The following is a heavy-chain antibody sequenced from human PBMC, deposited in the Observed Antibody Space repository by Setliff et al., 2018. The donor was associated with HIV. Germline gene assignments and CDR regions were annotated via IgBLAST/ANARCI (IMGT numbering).Heavy chain of an antibody. Sequence: GGSLRLSCAVSGFTFISYGMYWVRQAPGKGLEWVAFIRYDGSYRYYVDSVKGRFTISRDNSKHTLNLQMNSLRAEDTAVYYCAKDSRAWQQWSYGDYYYYMDVWGKGTTVTVSS. CDR3: AKDSRAWQQWSYGDYYYYMDV. CDR1: GFTFISYG. J-gene: IGHJ6*03. V-gene: IGHV3-30*02. D-gene: IGHD6-13*01. CDR2: IRYDGSYR.